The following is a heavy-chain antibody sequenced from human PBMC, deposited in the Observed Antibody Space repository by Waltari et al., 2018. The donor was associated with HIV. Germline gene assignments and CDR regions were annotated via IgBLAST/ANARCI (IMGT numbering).Heavy chain of an antibody. CDR1: GYTFPGHY. D-gene: IGHD6-19*01. CDR2: INPKSDGT. CDR3: ARDRIAVTGSYYYGMDV. Sequence: QVQLVQSGAEVKKPGASVKVSCKASGYTFPGHYMHWVRQAPGQGLEWMGWINPKSDGTNYAQKFQGRVTMTRDTATSTAYMELSRLRSDDTALYYCARDRIAVTGSYYYGMDVWGQGTTVTVSS. V-gene: IGHV1-2*02. J-gene: IGHJ6*02.